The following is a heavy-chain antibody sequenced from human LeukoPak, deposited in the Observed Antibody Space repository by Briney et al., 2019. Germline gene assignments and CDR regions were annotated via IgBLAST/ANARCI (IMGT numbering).Heavy chain of an antibody. J-gene: IGHJ3*02. CDR2: IYSGGST. D-gene: IGHD3-9*01. CDR1: GFTFSSNY. Sequence: GGSLRLSCAASGFTFSSNYMSWVRQAPGKGLEWVSVIYSGGSTYYSDSVKGRFTISRDNSKNTLYLQMNSLRAEDTAVYYCARYDILTGYSDAFDIWGQGTMVTVSS. V-gene: IGHV3-53*01. CDR3: ARYDILTGYSDAFDI.